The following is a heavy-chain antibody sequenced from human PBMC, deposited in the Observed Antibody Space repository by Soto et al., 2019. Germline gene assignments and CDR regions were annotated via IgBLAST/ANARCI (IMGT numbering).Heavy chain of an antibody. V-gene: IGHV4-59*01. CDR2: IYYSGTT. J-gene: IGHJ6*02. CDR3: ARGGRSYYYGMDV. Sequence: SETLSLTCTVSGGSINSYFWNWIRQPPGKGLEWIGYIYYSGTTNYNPSLESRVTISVDMSKNQFSLKLSSVTAADTAVYFCARGGRSYYYGMDVWGQGTTVTVSS. CDR1: GGSINSYF.